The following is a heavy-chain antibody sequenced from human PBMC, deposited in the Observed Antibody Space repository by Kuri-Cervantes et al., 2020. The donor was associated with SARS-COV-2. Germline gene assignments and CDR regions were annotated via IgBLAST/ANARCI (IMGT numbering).Heavy chain of an antibody. CDR1: GFSFTNAW. V-gene: IGHV3-15*01. J-gene: IGHJ4*02. D-gene: IGHD5-12*01. Sequence: GGSLRLSCAASGFSFTNAWMSWVRQAPGKGLEWVGRIKSKRDDGTTDYAAPVRGRFTISRDDSKNTLYLQLKSLKIEDTAVYYCTTAVCGVAKPADYWGQGTLVTVSS. CDR2: IKSKRDDGTT. CDR3: TTAVCGVAKPADY.